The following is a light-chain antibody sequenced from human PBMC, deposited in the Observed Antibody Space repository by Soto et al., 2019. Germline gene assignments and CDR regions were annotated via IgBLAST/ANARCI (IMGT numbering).Light chain of an antibody. CDR3: PQYGSSTRT. V-gene: IGKV3-20*01. CDR1: QSVSSNN. CDR2: GAS. J-gene: IGKJ5*01. Sequence: EIVLTQSPGTLSLSPGERPTLSFRASQSVSSNNLAWYPQIVGRAPRVXIYGASRRDTGIPERFSGSGSGTAFTRTITRLEPEDFSVYDCPQYGSSTRTFGQGTRLEIK.